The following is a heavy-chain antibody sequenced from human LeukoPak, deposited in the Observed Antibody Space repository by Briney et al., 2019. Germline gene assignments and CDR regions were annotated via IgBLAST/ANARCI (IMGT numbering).Heavy chain of an antibody. CDR3: ARGGSRMTTFYIIDY. CDR1: GFTFTTYG. J-gene: IGHJ4*02. CDR2: INTGNGNT. V-gene: IGHV1-3*04. Sequence: GGSLRLSCTASGFTFTTYGLHWVRQAPGQRPEWMGWINTGNGNTKYSQKFQGRVTITRDTSANTAYMELSSLRFEDTAVYYCARGGSRMTTFYIIDYWGQGTLVTVSS. D-gene: IGHD4-11*01.